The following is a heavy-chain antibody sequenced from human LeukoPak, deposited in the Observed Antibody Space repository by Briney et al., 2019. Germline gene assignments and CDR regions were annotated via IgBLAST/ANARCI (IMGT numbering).Heavy chain of an antibody. CDR3: ARGEYGSYYYYMDV. D-gene: IGHD3-10*01. CDR2: MNPNSGNT. CDR1: GYTFTSYD. J-gene: IGHJ6*03. V-gene: IGHV1-8*03. Sequence: ASVKVSCKASGYTFTSYDINWVRQATGQGLEWMGWMNPNSGNTGYAQKFQGRVTITRNTSISTAYMELSSLRSEDTAVYYCARGEYGSYYYYMDVWGKGTTVTVSS.